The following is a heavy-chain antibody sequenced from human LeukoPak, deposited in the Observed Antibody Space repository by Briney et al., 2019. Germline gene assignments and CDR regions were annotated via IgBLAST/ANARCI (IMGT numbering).Heavy chain of an antibody. D-gene: IGHD6-13*01. J-gene: IGHJ4*02. CDR2: IYYSGST. CDR1: GGSFSGYY. CDR3: ARRQISSWFVYFDY. Sequence: SETLSLTCAVYGGSFSGYYWSWIRQPPGKGLEWIGYIYYSGSTNYNPSLKSRVTISVDTSKNQFSLKLSSVTAADTAVYYCARRQISSWFVYFDYWGQGTLVTVSS. V-gene: IGHV4-59*08.